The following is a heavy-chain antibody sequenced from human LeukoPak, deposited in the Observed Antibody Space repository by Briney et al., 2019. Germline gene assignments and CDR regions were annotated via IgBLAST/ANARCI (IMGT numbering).Heavy chain of an antibody. CDR3: ARGPHYALGIYFDY. D-gene: IGHD7-27*01. CDR1: GGSISSSGYY. Sequence: SETLSLTCTVSGGSISSSGYYWGWIRQPPGKGLEWIGSMYYSGSTYYNPSLKSRVTMSVDTSKNQFSLKLSSVTAADTAVYYCARGPHYALGIYFDYWGQGTLVTVSS. J-gene: IGHJ4*02. V-gene: IGHV4-39*07. CDR2: MYYSGST.